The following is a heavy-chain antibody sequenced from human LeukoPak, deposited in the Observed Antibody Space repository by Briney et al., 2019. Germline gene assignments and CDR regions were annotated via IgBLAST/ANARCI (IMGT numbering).Heavy chain of an antibody. J-gene: IGHJ4*02. CDR2: IIPIFGTA. CDR3: ARFRDGYNRGYFDY. CDR1: GGTFSSYA. Sequence: SVKVSCKASGGTFSSYAISWVRQAPGRGLEWMGGIIPIFGTANYAQKFQGRVTITADESTSTAYMELSSLRSEDTAVYYCARFRDGYNRGYFDYWGQGTLVTVSS. V-gene: IGHV1-69*13. D-gene: IGHD5-24*01.